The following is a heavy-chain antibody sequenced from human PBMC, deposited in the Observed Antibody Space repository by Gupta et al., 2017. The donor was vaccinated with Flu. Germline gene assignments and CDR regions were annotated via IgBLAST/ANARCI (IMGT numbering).Heavy chain of an antibody. CDR1: GFTFSHFW. V-gene: IGHV3-7*01. J-gene: IGHJ6*03. CDR2: IKADGSET. Sequence: EVTLVKSGGGLVQPGGSLRLSCAASGFTFSHFWIPWCRQAPGKGLEWVANIKADGSETYYVDSVKGRFSISRDNAKNSLYLQINSLRAEDTALYYCARDFSNYFYYIDVWGKGTTFTVSS. CDR3: ARDFSNYFYYIDV. D-gene: IGHD6-13*01.